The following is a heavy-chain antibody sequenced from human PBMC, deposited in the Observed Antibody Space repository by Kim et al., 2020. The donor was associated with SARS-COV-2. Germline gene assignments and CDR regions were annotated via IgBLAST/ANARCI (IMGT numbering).Heavy chain of an antibody. D-gene: IGHD1-26*01. CDR3: VRENYWDFVI. Sequence: GGSLRLSCATSGFTLSLYSMNWVRQSPGKGLEWVSHISGTGTITKHADSVRGRFTISRDNSKNSLFLQMNGLRAEDTAVYYCVRENYWDFVIWGQGTMVT. CDR2: ISGTGTIT. CDR1: GFTLSLYS. V-gene: IGHV3-48*04. J-gene: IGHJ3*02.